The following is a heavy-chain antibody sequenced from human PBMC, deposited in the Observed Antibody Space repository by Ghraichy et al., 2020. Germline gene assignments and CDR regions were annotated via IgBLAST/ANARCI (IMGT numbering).Heavy chain of an antibody. D-gene: IGHD7-27*01. CDR3: ARGGDLAV. CDR2: VNFDRSV. Sequence: SETLSLVCVDYHRSVTQSWTWVRQPPGKGLEWVGDVNFDRSVNYSPALKSRLTISAVSSMKQVSLRMASLTAADTAVYFCARGGDLAVWGQGTTVTVSS. CDR1: HRSVTQS. V-gene: IGHV4-34*01. J-gene: IGHJ6*02.